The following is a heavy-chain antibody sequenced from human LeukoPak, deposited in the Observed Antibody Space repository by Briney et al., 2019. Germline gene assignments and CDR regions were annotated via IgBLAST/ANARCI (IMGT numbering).Heavy chain of an antibody. CDR3: ARVHDSDWYFDY. J-gene: IGHJ4*02. D-gene: IGHD6-19*01. Sequence: GASVKVSCKASGYSFTTYYMHWVRQAPGQGLEWMGIIKPSGGSTSYAQKFQDRVTMTRDTSMSTVYMGLSSLRSEDTAVYYCARVHDSDWYFDYWGQGTLVTVSS. CDR2: IKPSGGST. CDR1: GYSFTTYY. V-gene: IGHV1-46*01.